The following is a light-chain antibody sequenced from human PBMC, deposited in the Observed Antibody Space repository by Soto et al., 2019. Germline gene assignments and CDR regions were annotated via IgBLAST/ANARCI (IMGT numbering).Light chain of an antibody. CDR1: PSVSSS. CDR3: RQRYNCSPEA. V-gene: IGKV3-11*01. J-gene: IGKJ1*01. Sequence: LTESPANMSLTTGETATNIRRASPSVSSSLAWYQHKPGQAPRLLIYDASNRATGVATTIIGSGSCTDVSLTIISLLPQDFSVYYCRQRYNCSPEAFGQVAKVDIK. CDR2: DAS.